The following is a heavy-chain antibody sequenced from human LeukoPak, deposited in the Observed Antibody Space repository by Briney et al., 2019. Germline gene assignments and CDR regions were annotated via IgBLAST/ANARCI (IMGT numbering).Heavy chain of an antibody. J-gene: IGHJ4*02. CDR1: GFTFSSYG. Sequence: TGGSLRLSCAASGFTFSSYGMTWVRQAPGKGLEWVSGISGSSGGTYYPDSVKGRFTISRDNSKNTLYLQMNSLRAEDTAVYYCVKGRLTGDHWGQGTLVTVSS. D-gene: IGHD7-27*01. CDR2: ISGSSGGT. V-gene: IGHV3-23*01. CDR3: VKGRLTGDH.